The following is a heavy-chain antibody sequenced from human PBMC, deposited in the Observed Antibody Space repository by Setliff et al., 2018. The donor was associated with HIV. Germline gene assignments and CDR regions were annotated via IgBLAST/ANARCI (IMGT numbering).Heavy chain of an antibody. Sequence: ASVKVSCKASGYTFTSHYIHWVRQAPGQGLEWMGIIYPGGARRSYAQKFQGRVTITADESTSTAYMELSSLRSEDTAVYYCARVLGYFDYWGQGTLVTVSS. CDR2: IYPGGARR. J-gene: IGHJ4*02. CDR1: GYTFTSHY. D-gene: IGHD1-26*01. CDR3: ARVLGYFDY. V-gene: IGHV1-46*01.